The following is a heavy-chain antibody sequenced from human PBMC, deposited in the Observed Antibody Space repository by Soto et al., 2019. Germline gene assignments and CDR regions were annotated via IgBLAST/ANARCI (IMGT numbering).Heavy chain of an antibody. V-gene: IGHV4-61*01. D-gene: IGHD6-13*01. CDR2: IYYSGST. CDR1: GGSVSSGSYY. J-gene: IGHJ5*02. Sequence: PSETLSLTCTVSGGSVSSGSYYWSWIRQPPGKGLEWIGYIYYSGSTNYNTSLKSRVTISVDTSKNQFSLKLSSVTAADTAVYYCARNGYSSSWYWFDPWGQGTLVTVSS. CDR3: ARNGYSSSWYWFDP.